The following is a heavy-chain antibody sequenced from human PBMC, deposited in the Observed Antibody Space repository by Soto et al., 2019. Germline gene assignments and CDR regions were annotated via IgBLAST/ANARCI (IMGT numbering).Heavy chain of an antibody. CDR3: AAGGGLPRYD. D-gene: IGHD5-12*01. CDR1: GGSISSGDYY. Sequence: SETLSLTCTVSGGSISSGDYYWSWIRQPPGKGLEWIGYIYHSGSTYYNPSLKSRVTISVDRSKNQFSLKLSSVTAADTAVYYCAAGGGLPRYDWGQGTLVTVSS. J-gene: IGHJ4*02. V-gene: IGHV4-30-2*01. CDR2: IYHSGST.